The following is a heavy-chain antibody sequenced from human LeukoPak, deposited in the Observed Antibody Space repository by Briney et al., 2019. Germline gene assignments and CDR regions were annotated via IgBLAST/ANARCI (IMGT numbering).Heavy chain of an antibody. CDR1: GGSITSYY. D-gene: IGHD4-17*01. CDR2: IYYSGST. Sequence: SETLSLTCTVSGGSITSYYWSWIRQPPGKGLEWIGSIYYSGSTNYNPSLKSRVTISVDTSKNQFSLKLSSVTAADTALYYCASYEEMTTVTSYYYYMDVWGKGTTVTVSS. J-gene: IGHJ6*03. CDR3: ASYEEMTTVTSYYYYMDV. V-gene: IGHV4-59*01.